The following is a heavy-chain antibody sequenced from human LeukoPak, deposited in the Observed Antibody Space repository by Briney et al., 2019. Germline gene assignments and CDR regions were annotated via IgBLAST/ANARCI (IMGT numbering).Heavy chain of an antibody. J-gene: IGHJ4*02. Sequence: PGGSLRLSCAASGFTFSNYSLTWVRQAPGKGLEWVSGISGNGGSTSYADSVKGRFTISRDNSKNTLYLQMNSLRAEVTAVYYCAKDRSSSTSCSNYWGQGTLVTVSS. D-gene: IGHD2-2*01. V-gene: IGHV3-23*01. CDR3: AKDRSSSTSCSNY. CDR2: ISGNGGST. CDR1: GFTFSNYS.